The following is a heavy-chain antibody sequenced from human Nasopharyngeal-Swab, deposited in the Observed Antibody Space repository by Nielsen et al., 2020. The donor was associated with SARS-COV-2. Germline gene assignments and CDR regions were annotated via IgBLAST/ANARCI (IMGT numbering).Heavy chain of an antibody. CDR3: ARGRRERASRYYYYGMDV. J-gene: IGHJ6*02. CDR2: INPSGGT. Sequence: SETLSLTCAVYGGAFGGFYWSRIRQSPGEGLEWIGEINPSGGTDYNPSLKSRVSMSVDTSKNQVFLSLKAVTAADTGLYYCARGRRERASRYYYYGMDVWGQGTTVSVS. D-gene: IGHD1-1*01. CDR1: GGAFGGFY. V-gene: IGHV4-34*01.